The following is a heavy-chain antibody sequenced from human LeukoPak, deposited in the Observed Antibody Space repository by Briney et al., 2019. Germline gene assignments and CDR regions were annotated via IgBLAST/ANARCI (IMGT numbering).Heavy chain of an antibody. V-gene: IGHV4-61*02. CDR2: IYTSGST. CDR1: GGSISSGSYY. J-gene: IGHJ4*02. D-gene: IGHD6-19*01. Sequence: SETLSLTCTVSGGSISSGSYYWSWIRQPAGKGLEWIGRIYTSGSTNYNPSLKSRVTISVDTSKNQFSLKLSSVTAADTAVYYCARDVRQWLPQSGVGIHFDYSGQGTLVTVSP. CDR3: ARDVRQWLPQSGVGIHFDY.